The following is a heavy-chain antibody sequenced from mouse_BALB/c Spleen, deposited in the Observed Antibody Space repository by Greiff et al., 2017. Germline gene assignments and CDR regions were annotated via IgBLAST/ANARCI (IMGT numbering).Heavy chain of an antibody. CDR1: GFNIKDTY. CDR2: IDPANGNT. Sequence: EVKLMESGAELVKPGASVKLSCTASGFNIKDTYMHWVKQRPEQGLEWIGRIDPANGNTKYDPKFQGKATITADTSSNTAYLQLSSLTSEDTAVYYCARRPGYYAMDYWGQGTSVTVSS. CDR3: ARRPGYYAMDY. V-gene: IGHV14-3*02. J-gene: IGHJ4*01.